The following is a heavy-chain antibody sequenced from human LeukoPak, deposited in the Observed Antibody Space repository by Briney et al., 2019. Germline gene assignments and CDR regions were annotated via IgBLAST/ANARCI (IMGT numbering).Heavy chain of an antibody. Sequence: GGSLRLSCAASGFTFSSYSMNWVRQAPGKGLEWVSYISSSSSTIYYADSVKGRFTISRDNSKNTLYLQMNSLTGEDTAVYYCAKEAATGSPYSFDYWGQGTLVTVS. CDR3: AKEAATGSPYSFDY. CDR1: GFTFSSYS. V-gene: IGHV3-48*01. J-gene: IGHJ4*02. CDR2: ISSSSSTI. D-gene: IGHD1-1*01.